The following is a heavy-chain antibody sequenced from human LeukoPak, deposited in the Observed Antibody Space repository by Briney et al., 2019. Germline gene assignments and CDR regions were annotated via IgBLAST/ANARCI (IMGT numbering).Heavy chain of an antibody. CDR1: GFTFDDYA. V-gene: IGHV3-9*01. Sequence: GGSLRLSCAASGFTFDDYAMHWVRQAPGKGLEWVSGISWNSGSIGYADSVKGRFTISTDNAKNSLYLQMNSLRAEDTALYYCAKHLYSSSSSPFDYWGQGTLVTVSS. J-gene: IGHJ4*02. CDR3: AKHLYSSSSSPFDY. CDR2: ISWNSGSI. D-gene: IGHD6-6*01.